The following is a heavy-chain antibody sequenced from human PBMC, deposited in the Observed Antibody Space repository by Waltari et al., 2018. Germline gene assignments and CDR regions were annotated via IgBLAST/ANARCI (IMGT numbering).Heavy chain of an antibody. V-gene: IGHV4-4*07. J-gene: IGHJ4*02. Sequence: QVQLQESGPGLVKPSETLSLTCPVSGCSISSYYWSWIRQPAGQELEWIGRIYTSGSTNYNPSLKSRVTMSVDTSKNQFSLKLSSVTAADTAVYYCVREQSDYYDSSGWGDYFDYWGQGTLVTVSS. CDR1: GCSISSYY. CDR3: VREQSDYYDSSGWGDYFDY. CDR2: IYTSGST. D-gene: IGHD3-22*01.